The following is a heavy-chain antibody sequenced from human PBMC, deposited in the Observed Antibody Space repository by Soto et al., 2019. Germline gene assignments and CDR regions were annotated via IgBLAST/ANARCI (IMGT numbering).Heavy chain of an antibody. J-gene: IGHJ5*02. D-gene: IGHD3-16*01. CDR1: GGSFIGHY. V-gene: IGHV4-34*01. CDR2: INHSGST. Sequence: SETLSLTCAVYGGSFIGHYWNWIRQSPGKGLEWIGEINHSGSTNYNPSLKSRVTISVDTSKNQFSLKLTSVTAADTAVYYCAREGVLIRDGYRAWGQGTLVTVSS. CDR3: AREGVLIRDGYRA.